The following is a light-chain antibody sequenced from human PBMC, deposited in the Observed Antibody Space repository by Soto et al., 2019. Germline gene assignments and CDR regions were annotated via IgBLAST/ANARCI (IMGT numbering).Light chain of an antibody. V-gene: IGKV1-39*01. Sequence: DIQMTQSPSSLSASVGDRVTITCRASQSISSYLNWYQQKPGKAPKLLIYTASSLQSGVPSRFSGSRSGTDFTLTISCLQPEDFATYYCQQSYSTLWTFGQGTKVDIK. J-gene: IGKJ1*01. CDR3: QQSYSTLWT. CDR2: TAS. CDR1: QSISSY.